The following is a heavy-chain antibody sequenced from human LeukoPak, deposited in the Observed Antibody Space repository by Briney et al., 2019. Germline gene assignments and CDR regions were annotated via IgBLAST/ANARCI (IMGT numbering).Heavy chain of an antibody. D-gene: IGHD6-13*01. CDR3: ARGVAAAGNYYYYYMDV. Sequence: SVKVSCKASGGTFSSYAISWVRQAPGQGLEWMGGIIPIFGTANYAQKFQGGVTITTDESTSTAYMELSSLRSEDTAVYYCARGVAAAGNYYYYYMDVWGKGTTVTVSS. V-gene: IGHV1-69*05. CDR1: GGTFSSYA. J-gene: IGHJ6*03. CDR2: IIPIFGTA.